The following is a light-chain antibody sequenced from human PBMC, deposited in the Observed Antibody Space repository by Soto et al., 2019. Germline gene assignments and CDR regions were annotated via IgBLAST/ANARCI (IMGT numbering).Light chain of an antibody. CDR1: QSVASS. Sequence: EIVLMQSPGTLSLSPGERGTLSCRASQSVASSLAWYQQKPGQAPRLLIYDASNRATGIPDRFSGSGSGTDFTLTLSRLEPEDFAVYYCQQYVNSPLTFGGGTKVDSK. J-gene: IGKJ4*01. CDR3: QQYVNSPLT. V-gene: IGKV3-20*01. CDR2: DAS.